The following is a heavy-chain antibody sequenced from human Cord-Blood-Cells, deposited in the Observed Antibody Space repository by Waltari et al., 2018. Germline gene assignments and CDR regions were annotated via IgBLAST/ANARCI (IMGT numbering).Heavy chain of an antibody. J-gene: IGHJ4*02. Sequence: EVQLLESGGGLVQPGRYLILSCAASGLTFDASAMHWGRQAPGKGLEWVSGISWNSGSIGYADSVKGRFTISRDNAKNSLYLQMNSLRAEDTALYYCAKAEGDFPFDYWGQGTLVTVSS. D-gene: IGHD2-21*01. V-gene: IGHV3-9*01. CDR1: GLTFDASA. CDR3: AKAEGDFPFDY. CDR2: ISWNSGSI.